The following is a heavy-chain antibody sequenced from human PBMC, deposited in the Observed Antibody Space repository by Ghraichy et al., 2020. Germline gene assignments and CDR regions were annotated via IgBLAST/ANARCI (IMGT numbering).Heavy chain of an antibody. CDR2: IWYDGTYK. V-gene: IGHV3-33*01. J-gene: IGHJ6*02. CDR1: GFTFRTYG. D-gene: IGHD6-13*01. Sequence: GESLNISCARSGFTFRTYGMQWVRQAPVNGLEWVAVIWYDGTYKYYTDSVKGRFTISRDNYKNTLYLQMNSLRAEDTAVYYCATDTGFSSTSTYYYYGMDVWGQGTTVTVSS. CDR3: ATDTGFSSTSTYYYYGMDV.